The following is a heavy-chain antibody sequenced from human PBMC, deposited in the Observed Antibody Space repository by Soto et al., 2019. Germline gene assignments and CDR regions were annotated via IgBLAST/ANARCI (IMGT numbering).Heavy chain of an antibody. V-gene: IGHV4-30-2*01. CDR1: GGSISSGGYS. J-gene: IGHJ6*02. CDR2: IYHSGST. Sequence: QLQLQESGSGLVKPSQTLSLTCAVSGGSISSGGYSWSWIRQPPGKGLEWIGYIYHSGSTYYNPSPKSRVTISVDRPKNQFSLKLSSVTAADTAVYYCARAHYGDYGYGMDVWGQGTTVTVSS. CDR3: ARAHYGDYGYGMDV. D-gene: IGHD4-17*01.